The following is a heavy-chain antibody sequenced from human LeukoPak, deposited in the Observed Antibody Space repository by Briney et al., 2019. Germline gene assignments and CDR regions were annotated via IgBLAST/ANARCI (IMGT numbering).Heavy chain of an antibody. Sequence: GGSLRLSCAASGFTFSSHSMNWVRQAPGKGLEWVSSINSGSTNIFQADSVKGRFTISRDNAKNSLYLQMNSLRAEDTAVYYCAKDQGIQLWSSFPYYFDYWGQGTLVTVSS. CDR1: GFTFSSHS. J-gene: IGHJ4*02. CDR2: INSGSTNI. CDR3: AKDQGIQLWSSFPYYFDY. D-gene: IGHD5-18*01. V-gene: IGHV3-21*04.